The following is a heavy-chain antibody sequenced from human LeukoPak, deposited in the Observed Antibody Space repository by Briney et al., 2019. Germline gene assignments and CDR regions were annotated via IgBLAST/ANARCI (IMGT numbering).Heavy chain of an antibody. CDR3: ARPRLLFGSGPILV. CDR1: GGSISSSSYY. J-gene: IGHJ4*02. V-gene: IGHV4-39*07. CDR2: IYYSVST. D-gene: IGHD3-10*01. Sequence: PSETLSLTCTVSGGSISSSSYYWGWIRQPPGKGLEWIGSIYYSVSTYDNPSLKSRVTISVDTSKNQFSLRLTSVTAADTAVYFCARPRLLFGSGPILVWGQGTLVTVSS.